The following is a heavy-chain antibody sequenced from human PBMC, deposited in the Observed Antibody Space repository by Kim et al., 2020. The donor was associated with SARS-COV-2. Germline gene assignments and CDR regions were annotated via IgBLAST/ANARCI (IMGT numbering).Heavy chain of an antibody. CDR2: IYYSGST. CDR3: ARGQQLVLDNWFDP. Sequence: SETLSLTCTVSGGSISSSSYYWGLIRQPPGKGLEWIGSIYYSGSTYYNPSLKSRVTISVDTSKNQFSLKLSSVTAADTAVYYCARGQQLVLDNWFDPWGQGTLVTVSS. D-gene: IGHD6-13*01. V-gene: IGHV4-39*01. CDR1: GGSISSSSYY. J-gene: IGHJ5*02.